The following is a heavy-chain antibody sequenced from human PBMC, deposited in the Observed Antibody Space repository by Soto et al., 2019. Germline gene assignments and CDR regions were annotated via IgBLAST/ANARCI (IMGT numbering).Heavy chain of an antibody. V-gene: IGHV4-4*07. D-gene: IGHD6-13*01. Sequence: LSLTCTVSGGSISTYYWSWIRQPAGKGLEWIGRIDTSGNTNYNPSLKSRVTMSVDTSKKQFSLKLTSVTAADTAVYYCARYSSNWFQTEGMDVWGQGATVTVS. J-gene: IGHJ6*02. CDR1: GGSISTYY. CDR2: IDTSGNT. CDR3: ARYSSNWFQTEGMDV.